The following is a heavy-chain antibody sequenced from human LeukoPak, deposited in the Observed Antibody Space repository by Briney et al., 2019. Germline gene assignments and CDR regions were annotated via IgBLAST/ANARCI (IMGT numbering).Heavy chain of an antibody. CDR3: ARHIDILTGYPRDWHFDL. CDR2: MNPNSGNT. Sequence: ASVKVSCKASGYTFTSYDINWVRQATGQGLEWMGWMNPNSGNTGYAQKFQGRVTITRNTSISTAYMELSSLRSEDTAVYYCARHIDILTGYPRDWHFDLWGRGTLVTVSS. D-gene: IGHD3-9*01. CDR1: GYTFTSYD. J-gene: IGHJ2*01. V-gene: IGHV1-8*01.